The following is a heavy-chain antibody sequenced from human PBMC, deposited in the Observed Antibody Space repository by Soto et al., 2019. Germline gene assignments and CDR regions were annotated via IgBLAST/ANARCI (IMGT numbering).Heavy chain of an antibody. CDR2: INPNSGGT. Sequence: QVQLVQSGAEVKKPGASVKVSCKASGYTFTGYYMHWVRQAPGQGLEWMGWINPNSGGTNYAQKFQGWVTMTRDTSISTAYMELSRLRSDDTAVYYCARVGIAAAGTRAFDIWGQGTMVTVSS. J-gene: IGHJ3*02. CDR1: GYTFTGYY. CDR3: ARVGIAAAGTRAFDI. V-gene: IGHV1-2*04. D-gene: IGHD6-13*01.